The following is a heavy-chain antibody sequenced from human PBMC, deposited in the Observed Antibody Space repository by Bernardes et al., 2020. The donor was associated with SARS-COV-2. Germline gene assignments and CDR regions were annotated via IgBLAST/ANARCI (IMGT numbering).Heavy chain of an antibody. CDR2: ISGSGGST. J-gene: IGHJ6*03. CDR3: AKGLLVSSSWYNYYYYYMDV. D-gene: IGHD6-13*01. Sequence: VGSLRLSCAASGFTFSSYAMSWVRQAPGKGLEWVSAISGSGGSTYYADSVKGRFTISRDNSKNTLYLQMNSLRAEDTAVYYCAKGLLVSSSWYNYYYYYMDVWGKGTTVTVSS. CDR1: GFTFSSYA. V-gene: IGHV3-23*01.